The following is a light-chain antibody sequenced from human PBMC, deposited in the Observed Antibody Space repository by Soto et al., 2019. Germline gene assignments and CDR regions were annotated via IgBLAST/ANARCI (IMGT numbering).Light chain of an antibody. CDR3: QQYGSSGT. J-gene: IGKJ1*01. CDR1: QSVSNNY. Sequence: EIVLTQSPGTLSLSPGESATLSCRASQSVSNNYLAWEQQKPGQAPRLLIYGASNRATGIPDRFSGSGSGTDFTLTISRLEPEDFAVYYCQQYGSSGTFGQGTKVDIK. V-gene: IGKV3-20*01. CDR2: GAS.